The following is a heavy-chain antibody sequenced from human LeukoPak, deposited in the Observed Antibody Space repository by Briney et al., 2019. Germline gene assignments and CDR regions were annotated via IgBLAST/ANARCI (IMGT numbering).Heavy chain of an antibody. CDR3: ARDNGGWFDS. D-gene: IGHD3-10*01. V-gene: IGHV3-7*03. Sequence: GGSLRLSCVASEFIFSDYWMSWVRQAPGKGLEWVANIKPEGREEKYVGSVKGRFAISRDDAKSTLYLQMDSLSGDDTAVYYCARDNGGWFDSWGRGTLVTVSS. J-gene: IGHJ5*01. CDR1: EFIFSDYW. CDR2: IKPEGREE.